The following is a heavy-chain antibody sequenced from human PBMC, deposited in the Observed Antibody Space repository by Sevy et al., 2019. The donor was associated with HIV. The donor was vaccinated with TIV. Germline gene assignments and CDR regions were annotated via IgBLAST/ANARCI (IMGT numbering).Heavy chain of an antibody. V-gene: IGHV1-2*02. D-gene: IGHD3-10*01. CDR2: INPNSGGT. Sequence: ASVKVSCKASGYTFTGYYMHWARQAPGQGLEWMGWINPNSGGTNYAQKFQGRVTMTRDTSISPAYMELGRLRSDDTAVYYCARDSTRFGELFGYWGQGTLVTVSS. J-gene: IGHJ4*02. CDR3: ARDSTRFGELFGY. CDR1: GYTFTGYY.